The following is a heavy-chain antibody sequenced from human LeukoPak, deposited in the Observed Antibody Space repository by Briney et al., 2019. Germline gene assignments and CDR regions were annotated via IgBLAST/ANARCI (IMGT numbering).Heavy chain of an antibody. J-gene: IGHJ4*02. Sequence: SGPTLVNPTQTLTLTCTFSGFSLTTSGVGVGWIRQPPGKALEWLALISWDDDKRYSPSLKSRLSITKDTSKNQVVLTMTNMDPVDTATYYCARNPETKTSLDSWGQGVLVTVSS. CDR2: ISWDDDK. V-gene: IGHV2-5*02. CDR3: ARNPETKTSLDS. CDR1: GFSLTTSGVG.